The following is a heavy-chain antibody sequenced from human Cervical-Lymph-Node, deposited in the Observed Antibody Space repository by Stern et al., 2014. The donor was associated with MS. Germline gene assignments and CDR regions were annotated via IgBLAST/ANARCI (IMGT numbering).Heavy chain of an antibody. CDR3: AKAGAPHGITVAGYHGMDV. CDR2: ISYDGSIE. D-gene: IGHD6-19*01. J-gene: IGHJ6*02. V-gene: IGHV3-30-3*01. CDR1: GFTFSSYV. Sequence: QVQLVQSGGGVVQPGRSLRLSCAASGFTFSSYVMHWVRLAPGKGLEWLALISYDGSIEHYADSVKGRFTISRDNSRNTLYLQMNSLRAEDAAVYFCAKAGAPHGITVAGYHGMDVWGQGTTVTVSS.